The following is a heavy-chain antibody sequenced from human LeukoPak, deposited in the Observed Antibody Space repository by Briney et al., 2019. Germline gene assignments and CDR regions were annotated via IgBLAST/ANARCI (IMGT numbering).Heavy chain of an antibody. V-gene: IGHV4-59*01. CDR1: GGSISSYY. CDR3: ARASSGSGSYPSWAGGYYYYYMDV. CDR2: IYYSGRT. Sequence: SETLSLTCTVSGGSISSYYRSWIRQAQGKGREGGGYIYYSGRTKYNTSLKSRVTISVHTSKNQFSLKLSSVPAADTAVYYCARASSGSGSYPSWAGGYYYYYMDVWGKGTTVTVSS. J-gene: IGHJ6*03. D-gene: IGHD3-10*01.